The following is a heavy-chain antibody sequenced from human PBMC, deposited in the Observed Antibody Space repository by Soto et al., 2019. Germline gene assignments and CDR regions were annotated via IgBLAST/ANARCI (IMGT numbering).Heavy chain of an antibody. Sequence: GGSLRLSCAASGFTFDDYTMHWVRQAPGKGLEWVSLISWDGGSTYYADSVKGRFTISRDNSKNSLYLQMNSLRTEDTALYYCAKDRWWGELPDPLYYYYGMDVWGQGTTVTVSS. J-gene: IGHJ6*02. CDR3: AKDRWWGELPDPLYYYYGMDV. V-gene: IGHV3-43*01. D-gene: IGHD1-26*01. CDR2: ISWDGGST. CDR1: GFTFDDYT.